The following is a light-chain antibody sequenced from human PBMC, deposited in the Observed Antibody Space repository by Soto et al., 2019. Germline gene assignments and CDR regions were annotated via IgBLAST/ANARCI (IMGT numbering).Light chain of an antibody. Sequence: DIVMTQSPDSLAVSLGERATINCKSSQSILYTSNNKNFLAWYQQKPGHPPKLLIYWASTRKSGVPDRFSGSGSGNDFTLTISTLQAEDAAVYYCQQYHTIPWTFGQGTRVEI. CDR1: QSILYTSNNKNF. CDR2: WAS. J-gene: IGKJ1*01. V-gene: IGKV4-1*01. CDR3: QQYHTIPWT.